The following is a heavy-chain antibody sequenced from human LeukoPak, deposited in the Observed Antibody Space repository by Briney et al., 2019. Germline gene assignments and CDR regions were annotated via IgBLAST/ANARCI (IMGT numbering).Heavy chain of an antibody. CDR2: INHSGST. CDR1: GGSISSYY. Sequence: SETLSLTCTVSGGSISSYYWSWIRQPPGKGLEWIGEINHSGSTNYNPSLKSRVTISVDTSKNQFSLKLSSVTAADTAVYYCARGRAYGSGSYYISGGYYYYMDVWGKGTTVTVSS. V-gene: IGHV4-34*01. D-gene: IGHD3-10*01. CDR3: ARGRAYGSGSYYISGGYYYYMDV. J-gene: IGHJ6*03.